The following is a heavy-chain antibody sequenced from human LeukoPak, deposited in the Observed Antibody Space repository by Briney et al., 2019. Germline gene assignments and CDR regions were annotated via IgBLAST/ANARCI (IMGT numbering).Heavy chain of an antibody. CDR1: GFTFSDYY. CDR2: ISSSGSTI. D-gene: IGHD6-19*01. CDR3: AKEPPGYSSGWYEPNFDY. V-gene: IGHV3-11*01. J-gene: IGHJ4*02. Sequence: GGSLRLSCAASGFTFSDYYMSWIRQAPGKGLEWVSYISSSGSTIYYADSVKGRFTISRDNAKNSLYLQMNSLRAEDTALYYCAKEPPGYSSGWYEPNFDYWGRGTLVTVSS.